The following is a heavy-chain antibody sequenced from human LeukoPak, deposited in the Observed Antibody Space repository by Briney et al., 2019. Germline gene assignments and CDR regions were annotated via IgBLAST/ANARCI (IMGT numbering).Heavy chain of an antibody. J-gene: IGHJ4*02. Sequence: GGSLRLSCAASEFTFISYWMSWVRQAPGKGLEWVANIRQDGSENYYVDSVKGRFTITRDNAKNSLYLQMNSLRAEDTAVYYCARDGYSHPHDYWGQGTLVTVSS. CDR3: ARDGYSHPHDY. D-gene: IGHD5-18*01. V-gene: IGHV3-7*05. CDR1: EFTFISYW. CDR2: IRQDGSEN.